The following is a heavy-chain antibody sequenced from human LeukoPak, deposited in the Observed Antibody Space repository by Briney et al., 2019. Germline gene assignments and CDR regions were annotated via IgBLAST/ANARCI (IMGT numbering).Heavy chain of an antibody. CDR2: IKKDGSEK. J-gene: IGHJ4*02. V-gene: IGHV3-7*01. D-gene: IGHD5-18*01. CDR3: GVGGYSHGYDY. CDR1: GFTFSSYW. Sequence: GGSLRLSCAASGFTFSSYWMSWVRQAPGKGLEWVANIKKDGSEKYYVDSVKGRFTISRDNAKNSLYLQMNSLRAEDMAVYYCGVGGYSHGYDYWGQGTLVTVSS.